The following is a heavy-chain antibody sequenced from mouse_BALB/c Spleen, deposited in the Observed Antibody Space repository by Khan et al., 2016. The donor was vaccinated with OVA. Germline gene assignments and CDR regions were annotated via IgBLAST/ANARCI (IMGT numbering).Heavy chain of an antibody. CDR1: GYTFTSYW. V-gene: IGHV1-7*01. J-gene: IGHJ2*01. CDR3: AGERIDY. CDR2: INPTSGYT. Sequence: QVQLQQSGAELAKPGASVKMSCKASGYTFTSYWMHWIKQRPGQGLEWIGYINPTSGYTDSNQKFKDKATLTADKSSSTAYMQLSSLTSDDSAVYYCAGERIDYWGQGTTLTVSS.